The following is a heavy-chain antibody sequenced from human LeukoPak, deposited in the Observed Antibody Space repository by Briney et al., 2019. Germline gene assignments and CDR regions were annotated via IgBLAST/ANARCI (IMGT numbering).Heavy chain of an antibody. CDR1: GYTFTGYY. J-gene: IGHJ6*03. CDR2: IIPIFGTA. V-gene: IGHV1-69*13. CDR3: ARPRGMITFGGVIDYYYMDV. D-gene: IGHD3-16*02. Sequence: ASVKVSCKASGYTFTGYYMHWVRQAPGQGLEWMGGIIPIFGTANYAQKFQGRVTITADESTSTAYMELSSLRSEDTAVYYCARPRGMITFGGVIDYYYMDVWGKGTTVTISS.